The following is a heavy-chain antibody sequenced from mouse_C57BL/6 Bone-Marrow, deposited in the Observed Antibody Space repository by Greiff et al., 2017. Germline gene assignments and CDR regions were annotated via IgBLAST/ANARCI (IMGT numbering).Heavy chain of an antibody. CDR3: ARQYCYGSSYSFDY. D-gene: IGHD1-1*01. V-gene: IGHV5-6*01. Sequence: EVKLVESGGDLVKPGGSLKLSCAASGFTFSSYGMSWVRQTPDKRLAWVATISSGGSYTSYPDSVKGRFTISRDNAKNTLYLQMSSLKSKDTAMYYCARQYCYGSSYSFDYWGQGTTLTVSS. CDR2: ISSGGSYT. CDR1: GFTFSSYG. J-gene: IGHJ2*01.